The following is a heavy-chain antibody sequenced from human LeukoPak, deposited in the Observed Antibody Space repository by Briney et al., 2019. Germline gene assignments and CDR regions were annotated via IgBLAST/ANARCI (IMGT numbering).Heavy chain of an antibody. D-gene: IGHD2-21*02. CDR1: GFTFSSYG. CDR2: ISYDGSNK. J-gene: IGHJ4*02. Sequence: GGSLRLSCAASGFTFSSYGMHWVRQAPGKGLEWVAVISYDGSNKYYADSVKGRFTISRDNSKNTLYLQMNSLRAEDTAVYYCAKLVVVTAIGDYWGQGTLVNVSS. CDR3: AKLVVVTAIGDY. V-gene: IGHV3-30*18.